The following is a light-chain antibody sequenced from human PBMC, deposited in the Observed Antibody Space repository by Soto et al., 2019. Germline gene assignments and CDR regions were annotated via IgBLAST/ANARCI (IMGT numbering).Light chain of an antibody. CDR1: QSVSSSY. J-gene: IGKJ1*01. V-gene: IGKV3D-15*01. CDR2: GAS. CDR3: QQYNNWRT. Sequence: EIVLTQSPATLSLSPGERATLSCRASQSVSSSYLAWYQQKPGQAPRLLIYGASSRATGIPDRFSGSGSGTEFTLTISSLQSEDFAVYYCQQYNNWRTFGQGTKVDIK.